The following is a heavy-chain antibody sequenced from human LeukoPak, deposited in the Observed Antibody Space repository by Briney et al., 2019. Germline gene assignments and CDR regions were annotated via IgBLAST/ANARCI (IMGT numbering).Heavy chain of an antibody. CDR3: ARGNGEYAYGYYFDY. CDR1: GDSISSYY. Sequence: SETLSLTCSISGDSISSYYWNWLRQPPGKELEWIGYVYYNGGTNYNPSLKSRVSISLDTSKNQFSLNLSSVTAADTAMYFCARGNGEYAYGYYFDYWGQGSLVTVSS. V-gene: IGHV4-59*01. J-gene: IGHJ4*02. CDR2: VYYNGGT. D-gene: IGHD5-18*01.